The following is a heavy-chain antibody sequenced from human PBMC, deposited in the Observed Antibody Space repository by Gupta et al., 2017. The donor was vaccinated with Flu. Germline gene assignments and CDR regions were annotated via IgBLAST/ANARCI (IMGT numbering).Heavy chain of an antibody. CDR3: TRAPRDYYDSSGYLAGCFDP. CDR1: GYTFTTYS. CDR2: INAGNGNT. V-gene: IGHV1-3*01. D-gene: IGHD3-22*01. J-gene: IGHJ5*02. Sequence: QVQFVQSGAEVKKPGASVKVSCKASGYTFTTYSIHWVRQAPGQGLEWMGWINAGNGNTKYSQKFQGRGTITRDTSASTAYMDLSSLRSEETAVYYCTRAPRDYYDSSGYLAGCFDPWGHGTLVTVSS.